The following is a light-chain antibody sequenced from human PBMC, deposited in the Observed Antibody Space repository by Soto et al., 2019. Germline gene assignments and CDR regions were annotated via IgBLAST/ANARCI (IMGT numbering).Light chain of an antibody. J-gene: IGKJ2*01. Sequence: DIQMTQSPSSLSASVGDRVTITCRASQGISSYLVWYQQRQGRAPKLLIYDASSLLSGVPSRFNGSGSGTDYTLTISNLRPEDFATYYCQQTYRTPYTFGPGTKPE. CDR3: QQTYRTPYT. V-gene: IGKV1-39*01. CDR1: QGISSY. CDR2: DAS.